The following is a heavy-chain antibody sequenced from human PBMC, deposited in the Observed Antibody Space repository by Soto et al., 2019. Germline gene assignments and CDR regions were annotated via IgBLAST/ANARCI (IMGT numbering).Heavy chain of an antibody. CDR1: GYTFTSYD. Sequence: ASVKVSCKASGYTFTSYDMHWVRQAPGQRLEWMGWINAGNGNTKYSQKFQGRVTITRDTSITTAYMELSSLRSEDTAVYYCAKVSRRGSAIDFDYWGQGTLVTVSS. J-gene: IGHJ4*02. D-gene: IGHD3-10*01. CDR2: INAGNGNT. V-gene: IGHV1-3*01. CDR3: AKVSRRGSAIDFDY.